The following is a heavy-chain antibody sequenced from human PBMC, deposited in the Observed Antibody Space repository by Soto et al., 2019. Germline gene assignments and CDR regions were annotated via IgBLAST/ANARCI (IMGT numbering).Heavy chain of an antibody. J-gene: IGHJ5*02. CDR2: ISGSGGST. D-gene: IGHD6-13*01. CDR1: GFTFSSYA. Sequence: EVQLLESGGGLVQPGGSLRLSCAASGFTFSSYAMSWVRQAPGKGLEWVSAISGSGGSTYYADSVKGRFTISRDNSKNTLYLQINSLRAEDTAGYYCAKVIAAAGTGYWFDPWGQGTLVTVSS. CDR3: AKVIAAAGTGYWFDP. V-gene: IGHV3-23*01.